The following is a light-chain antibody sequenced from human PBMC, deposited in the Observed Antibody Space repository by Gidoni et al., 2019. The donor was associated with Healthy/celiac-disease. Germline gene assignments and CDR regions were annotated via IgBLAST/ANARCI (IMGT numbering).Light chain of an antibody. CDR3: QQYGSSYT. CDR2: GAS. CDR1: QSVSSSY. J-gene: IGKJ2*01. V-gene: IGKV3-20*01. Sequence: EIVLMQSPDTLSLSPGERATLSCSASQSVSSSYLAWYQQKPGQAPRLLIYGASSRATGIPDRFSGSGSGTDFTLTISRLEAEDFAVYYCQQYGSSYTFXQXTKLEIK.